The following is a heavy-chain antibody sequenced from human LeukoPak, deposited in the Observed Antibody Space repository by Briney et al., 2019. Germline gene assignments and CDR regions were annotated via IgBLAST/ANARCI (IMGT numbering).Heavy chain of an antibody. Sequence: GSLILSCAASGFTVSGHPMSWVRQAPGKGLEWVSVIYRGGNTYYADSVEGRFTISTDNSKNTLYLQMNSLRAEDTAVYYCARAARPTSDTSGSYWYYFDRWGQGILVTVSS. CDR3: ARAARPTSDTSGSYWYYFDR. V-gene: IGHV3-53*01. J-gene: IGHJ4*02. CDR2: IYRGGNT. D-gene: IGHD3-22*01. CDR1: GFTVSGHP.